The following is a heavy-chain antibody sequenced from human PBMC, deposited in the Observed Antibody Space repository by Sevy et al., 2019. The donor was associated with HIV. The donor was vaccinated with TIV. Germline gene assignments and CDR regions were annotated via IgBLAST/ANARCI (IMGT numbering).Heavy chain of an antibody. J-gene: IGHJ4*02. Sequence: GGSLRLSCIASGFTFSDHYMSWVRQAPGKGLEWVANIKQDGSEKYYVDSVKGRFTISRDNAKNSLYLQMNSLRAEDTAVYYCARDWGATFWGQGTLVTVSS. CDR2: IKQDGSEK. V-gene: IGHV3-7*01. CDR3: ARDWGATF. CDR1: GFTFSDHY. D-gene: IGHD1-26*01.